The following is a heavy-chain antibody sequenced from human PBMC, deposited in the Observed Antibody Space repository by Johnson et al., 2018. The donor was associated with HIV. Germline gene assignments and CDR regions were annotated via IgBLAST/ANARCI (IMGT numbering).Heavy chain of an antibody. D-gene: IGHD3-16*01. Sequence: QEQLVESGGGVVQPGRSLRLSCAASGFTFSRYDMHWVRQAPGKGLEWGAIISYDGSNKYYLDSVKGRFTISRDNSKNTLYLQMNSLRTEDTAVYYFAKPPSRGADAFDIWGQGTMVTVSS. CDR2: ISYDGSNK. CDR3: AKPPSRGADAFDI. CDR1: GFTFSRYD. V-gene: IGHV3-30*18. J-gene: IGHJ3*02.